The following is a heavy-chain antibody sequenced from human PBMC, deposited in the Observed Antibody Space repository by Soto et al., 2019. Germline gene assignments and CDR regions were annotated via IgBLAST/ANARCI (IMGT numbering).Heavy chain of an antibody. CDR3: ARDQYCSSTSCFNWFDP. CDR2: ISAYNGNT. CDR1: GYTFTSYG. J-gene: IGHJ5*02. D-gene: IGHD2-2*01. V-gene: IGHV1-18*01. Sequence: ASVKVSCKASGYTFTSYGISWVRQAPGQGLEWMGWISAYNGNTNYAQKLQGRVTMTTDTSTSTAYMELRSLRSVDTAVYYCARDQYCSSTSCFNWFDPCGQGSLVTVSS.